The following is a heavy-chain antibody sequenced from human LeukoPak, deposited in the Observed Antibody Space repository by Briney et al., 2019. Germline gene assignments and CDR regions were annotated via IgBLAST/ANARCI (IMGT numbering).Heavy chain of an antibody. CDR1: GYTFTSYA. CDR2: INAGNGNT. CDR3: ARDGVVTTVTILYYFDY. V-gene: IGHV1-3*01. J-gene: IGHJ4*02. Sequence: VASVKVSCKASGYTFTSYAMHWVRQAPGQRLEWVGWINAGNGNTKYSQKFQGRVTITRDTSASTACMELSSLRSEDTAVYYCARDGVVTTVTILYYFDYWGQGALVTVSS. D-gene: IGHD4-17*01.